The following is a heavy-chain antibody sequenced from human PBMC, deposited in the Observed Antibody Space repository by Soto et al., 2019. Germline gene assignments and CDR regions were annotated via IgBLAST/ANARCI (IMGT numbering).Heavy chain of an antibody. CDR2: MSYSGST. CDR1: GGSISSSPYY. D-gene: IGHD2-2*01. V-gene: IGHV4-39*07. CDR3: ARVPDR. J-gene: IGHJ5*02. Sequence: SETLSLTCTVSGGSISSSPYYWGWIRQPPGKGLEWIGTMSYSGSTYYNPSLKSRVTISVDRSKNQFSLKLSSVTAADTAVYYCARVPDRWGQGTLVTVSS.